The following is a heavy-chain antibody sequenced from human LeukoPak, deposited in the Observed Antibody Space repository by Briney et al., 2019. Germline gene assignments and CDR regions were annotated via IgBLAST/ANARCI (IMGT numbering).Heavy chain of an antibody. D-gene: IGHD3-22*01. CDR1: GFTFNTYT. CDR2: ISGSGGST. Sequence: PGGSLRLSCAASGFTFNTYTMNWVRQVPGKGLEWVAVISGSGGSTYYADSVKGRFTISRDSSKNTLYLQMNSLRAEDTAVYYCAKNPNYYYDSSGYFPYWGQGTLVTVSS. V-gene: IGHV3-23*01. J-gene: IGHJ4*02. CDR3: AKNPNYYYDSSGYFPY.